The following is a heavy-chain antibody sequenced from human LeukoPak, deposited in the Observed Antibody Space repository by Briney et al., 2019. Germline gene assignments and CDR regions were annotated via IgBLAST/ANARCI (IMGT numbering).Heavy chain of an antibody. D-gene: IGHD3-16*01. CDR1: GYSFSTYW. J-gene: IGHJ6*02. CDR2: IYPGDSDI. CDR3: ARRGRNYYYGLDV. Sequence: PGESLKISCTGSGYSFSTYWIAWVRQMPGKGLEWMGLIYPGDSDIRYSPSFEGLVTISADKSMSTAYLQWSSLKASDTAMYYCARRGRNYYYGLDVWGQGTTVIVSS. V-gene: IGHV5-51*01.